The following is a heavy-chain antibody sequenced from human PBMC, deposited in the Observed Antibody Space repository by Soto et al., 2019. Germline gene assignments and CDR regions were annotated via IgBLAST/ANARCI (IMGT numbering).Heavy chain of an antibody. CDR3: ARLPTYYDFWSGQPHYYYYYGMDV. V-gene: IGHV5-51*01. J-gene: IGHJ6*02. D-gene: IGHD3-3*01. CDR1: GYSFTSYW. CDR2: IYPGDSDT. Sequence: GESLKISCKGSGYSFTSYWIGWVRQMPGKGLEWMGTIYPGDSDTRYSPSFQGQVTISADKSISTAYLQWSSLKASDTAMYYCARLPTYYDFWSGQPHYYYYYGMDVWGQGTTVTVSS.